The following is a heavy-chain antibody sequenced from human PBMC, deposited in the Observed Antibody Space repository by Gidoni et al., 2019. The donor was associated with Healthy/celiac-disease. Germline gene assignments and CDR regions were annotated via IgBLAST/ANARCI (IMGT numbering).Heavy chain of an antibody. D-gene: IGHD4-17*01. CDR3: ARFSTVTTSYYYGMDV. CDR2: INPNSGGK. Sequence: QVQLLQSGAEVKKPGDSVKVSCKASGYTFTDHHMHWVRQAPGQGLEWMGWINPNSGGKINAQKLQGRVTMTRDTSSSTAYMELSRLRSDDTAVYYCARFSTVTTSYYYGMDVWGQGTTVTVSS. V-gene: IGHV1-2*02. J-gene: IGHJ6*02. CDR1: GYTFTDHH.